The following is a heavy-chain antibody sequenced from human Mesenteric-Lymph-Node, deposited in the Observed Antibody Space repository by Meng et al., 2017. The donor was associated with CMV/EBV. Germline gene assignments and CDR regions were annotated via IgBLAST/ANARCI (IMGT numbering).Heavy chain of an antibody. J-gene: IGHJ6*02. V-gene: IGHV3-30-3*01. Sequence: GESLKISCAASGFTFSIYAMHWVRQAPGKGLEWVAVISYDGSNKYYADSVKGRFTISRDNSKNTLYLQMNSLRAEDTAVYYCARDPIAAAGKYYYGMDVWGQGTTVTVSS. CDR2: ISYDGSNK. CDR3: ARDPIAAAGKYYYGMDV. CDR1: GFTFSIYA. D-gene: IGHD6-13*01.